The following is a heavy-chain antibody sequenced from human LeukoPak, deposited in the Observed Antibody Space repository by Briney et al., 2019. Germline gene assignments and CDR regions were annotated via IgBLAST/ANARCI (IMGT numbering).Heavy chain of an antibody. CDR2: IRSDKNNK. V-gene: IGHV3-30*02. Sequence: PGGSLRLSCAASGFPFSSYGMHWVRQAPGKGLEWVTFIRSDKNNKYYADSVKGRFTISRDNSKNTLYLQMNSLRPEDTAVYYCVSRYHLPFDYWGQGTLVTVSS. CDR1: GFPFSSYG. D-gene: IGHD2-2*01. CDR3: VSRYHLPFDY. J-gene: IGHJ4*02.